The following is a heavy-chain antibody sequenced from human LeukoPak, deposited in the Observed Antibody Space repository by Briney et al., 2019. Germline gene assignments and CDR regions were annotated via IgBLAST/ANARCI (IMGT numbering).Heavy chain of an antibody. CDR2: IFWNDDK. D-gene: IGHD2-2*01. CDR3: AHSAYCSVTNCYRVWYFDC. J-gene: IGHJ4*02. V-gene: IGHV2-5*01. Sequence: SGPTLVKPTQALTLTCTFSGFSLSTTGVGVGWIRQPPGKALEWLALIFWNDDKRYSPSLRSRLTITKDTSKNQVVLTLTNMDPVDTATYYCAHSAYCSVTNCYRVWYFDCWGQGTLVTVSS. CDR1: GFSLSTTGVG.